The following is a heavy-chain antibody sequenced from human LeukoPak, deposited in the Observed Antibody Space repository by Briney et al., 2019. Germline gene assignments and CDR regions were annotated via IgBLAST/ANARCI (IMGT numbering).Heavy chain of an antibody. V-gene: IGHV3-30*02. Sequence: PGGSLRLSCAASGFTFSSYGMHWVRQAPGKGLEWVAFIRYDGSNKYYADSVKGRFTISRDNSKNTLYLQMNSLRAEDTAVYYCAKGGDYSNLFDYWGQGTLVTVSS. D-gene: IGHD4-11*01. CDR3: AKGGDYSNLFDY. CDR2: IRYDGSNK. CDR1: GFTFSSYG. J-gene: IGHJ4*02.